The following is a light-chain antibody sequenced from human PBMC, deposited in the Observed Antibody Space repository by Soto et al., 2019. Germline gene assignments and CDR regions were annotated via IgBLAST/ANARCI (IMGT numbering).Light chain of an antibody. Sequence: QSALTQPASVSGSPGQSITISCTGTKTDSGNYNLVSWYQRHPDKAPKLIIYEDTKRPSGISNRFSASKSGTTASLTISGLQAEDEADYHCSSFAGSGTLVVFGGGTKLTVL. CDR3: SSFAGSGTLVV. V-gene: IGLV2-23*01. CDR1: KTDSGNYNL. J-gene: IGLJ2*01. CDR2: EDT.